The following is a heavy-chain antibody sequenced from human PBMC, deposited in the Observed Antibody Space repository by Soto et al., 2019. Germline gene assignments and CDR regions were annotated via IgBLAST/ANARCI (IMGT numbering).Heavy chain of an antibody. V-gene: IGHV1-18*01. CDR1: GYTLSSYG. CDR2: ISPYSTST. Sequence: QVQLVQSGAEVKKPGASVKVSCKPSGYTLSSYGVSWVRQAPGQGLEWMGWISPYSTSTSRAQKLQGRVTVTTDTSTGTAYMELRSLTSDDTAVYYCARVREYTVYVYWYFDLWGRHPCHCLL. J-gene: IGHJ2*01. CDR3: ARVREYTVYVYWYFDL. D-gene: IGHD5-12*01.